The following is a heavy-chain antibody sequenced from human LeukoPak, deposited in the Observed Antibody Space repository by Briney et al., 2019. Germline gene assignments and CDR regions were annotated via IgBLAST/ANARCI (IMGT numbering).Heavy chain of an antibody. V-gene: IGHV3-73*01. D-gene: IGHD2-15*01. CDR2: IRNKPNSYTT. CDR1: GFDFSGFY. Sequence: PGGSLKLSGAASGFDFSGFYVHWVRQASGRGLEWVGLIRNKPNSYTTVYAASVKGRFTISRDDSKNTAYLQMNSLKAEDTAVYYCTRQECSGGSCSYVDFWGQGTLVTVSS. CDR3: TRQECSGGSCSYVDF. J-gene: IGHJ4*02.